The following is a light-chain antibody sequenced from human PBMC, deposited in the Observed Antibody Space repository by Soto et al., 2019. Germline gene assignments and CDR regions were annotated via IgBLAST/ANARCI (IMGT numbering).Light chain of an antibody. V-gene: IGKV3D-20*02. CDR3: QQRDNWPIT. J-gene: IGKJ5*01. CDR1: QSVSSSY. CDR2: GAS. Sequence: EIVFTQSPGTLSLSPGERATLSCRASQSVSSSYLAWYQQKPGQAPRLLIYGASNRATGIPARFSGSGSGTDCTLTINRLEPDDFSVYYCQQRDNWPITFGQGTRLEIK.